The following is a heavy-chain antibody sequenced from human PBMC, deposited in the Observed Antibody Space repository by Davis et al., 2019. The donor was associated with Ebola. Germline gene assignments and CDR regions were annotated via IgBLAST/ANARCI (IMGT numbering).Heavy chain of an antibody. V-gene: IGHV3-23*01. CDR3: AKEGATTAKFYY. CDR2: ISDSGDSP. CDR1: GFTFSNYA. J-gene: IGHJ4*02. Sequence: GESLKISCAASGFTFSNYAMNWVRQAPGKGLEWVSSISDSGDSPNYAGSVKGRFTISRDNSKNTLDLQMNSLRVEDTAVYYCAKEGATTAKFYYWGQGVLVTVSS. D-gene: IGHD4-11*01.